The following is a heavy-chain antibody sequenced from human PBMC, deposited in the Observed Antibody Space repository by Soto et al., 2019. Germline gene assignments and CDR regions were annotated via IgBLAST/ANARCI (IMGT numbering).Heavy chain of an antibody. J-gene: IGHJ4*02. Sequence: SETLSLTCAVSGGSFRGYFWSWIRQSPDKGLEWIGEINDSGITYYNPYFKSRLTISVDTSKSQISLTLTSVTAADSAVYYCQGGDFWGQGTRVTVSS. CDR1: GGSFRGYF. D-gene: IGHD3-16*01. V-gene: IGHV4-34*01. CDR3: QGGDF. CDR2: INDSGIT.